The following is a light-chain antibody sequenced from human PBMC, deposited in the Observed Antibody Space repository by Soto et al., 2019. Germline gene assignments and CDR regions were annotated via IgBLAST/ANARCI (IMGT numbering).Light chain of an antibody. J-gene: IGLJ2*01. Sequence: QSVLTQPPSASGSPGQSVTISCTGTSSDVGDYKYVSWYQQHPGKAPKLMIYEVDKLPSGVPDRFSGSKSGNTASLAVSGLQAEDEADYFCSSYAGSNVIFGRGTKLTVL. V-gene: IGLV2-8*01. CDR2: EVD. CDR1: SSDVGDYKY. CDR3: SSYAGSNVI.